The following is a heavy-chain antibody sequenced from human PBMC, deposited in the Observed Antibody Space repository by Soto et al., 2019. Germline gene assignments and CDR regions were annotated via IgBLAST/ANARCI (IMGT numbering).Heavy chain of an antibody. J-gene: IGHJ4*02. V-gene: IGHV7-4-1*01. D-gene: IGHD1-26*01. CDR1: GYNFNSHS. CDR3: ARDRASGSFDY. CDR2: INPNTGDA. Sequence: QVQLVQSGSESMQRGASVKVSCKGSGYNFNSHSINWLRQAPGQGLEWMGWINPNTGDARYEQGLTGRFVFSVDTSVSAVYLQIFSLKADDSAVYYCARDRASGSFDYWGQGTQVTVSS.